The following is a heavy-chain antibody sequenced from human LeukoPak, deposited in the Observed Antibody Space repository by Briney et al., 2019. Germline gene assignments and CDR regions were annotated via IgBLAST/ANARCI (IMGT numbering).Heavy chain of an antibody. CDR1: GFTFGDYA. CDR3: TRDLAVTGYYSAMDV. J-gene: IGHJ6*02. V-gene: IGHV3-49*04. Sequence: PGRSLRLSCTASGFTFGDYAMSWVRQAPGMGLEWVGFIRSKAYGGTTEYAASVKGRFTISRDDSKSIAYLQVNSLKTEDTAVYYCTRDLAVTGYYSAMDVWGQGTTVTVSS. D-gene: IGHD6-19*01. CDR2: IRSKAYGGTT.